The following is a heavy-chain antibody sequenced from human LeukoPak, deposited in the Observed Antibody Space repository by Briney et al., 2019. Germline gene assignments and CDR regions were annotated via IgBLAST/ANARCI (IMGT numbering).Heavy chain of an antibody. Sequence: SQTLSLTFAISGDSVSNNSASWHWLRQSPSRGLEWLGSTYYRSKWYYDYAVSVKSRITIKPAPSNNQVSLQLNSVTPEDTAVYYCARDGYYAGYDFDSWGQGTLVTVSS. D-gene: IGHD3-3*01. J-gene: IGHJ4*02. CDR2: TYYRSKWYY. CDR3: ARDGYYAGYDFDS. V-gene: IGHV6-1*01. CDR1: GDSVSNNSAS.